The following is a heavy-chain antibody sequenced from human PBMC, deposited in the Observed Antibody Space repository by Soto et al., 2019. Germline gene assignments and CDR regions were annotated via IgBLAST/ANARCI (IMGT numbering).Heavy chain of an antibody. CDR2: IIPIFGPA. V-gene: IGHV1-69*13. Sequence: ASVKVSCKSSGGTFSSHSINWVRQAPGQGLEWMGGIIPIFGPANFAKNFQGRVTITADESTTTAYTELSSLTSEDTAVYYCATGSFTSTGGRIGYHYNAMDVWGQGTTVTVSS. CDR1: GGTFSSHS. J-gene: IGHJ6*02. D-gene: IGHD1-1*01. CDR3: ATGSFTSTGGRIGYHYNAMDV.